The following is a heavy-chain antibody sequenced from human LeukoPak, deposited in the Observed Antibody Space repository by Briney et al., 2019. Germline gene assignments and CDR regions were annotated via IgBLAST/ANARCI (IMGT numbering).Heavy chain of an antibody. CDR2: IYHSGST. CDR1: GGSFSGYY. V-gene: IGHV4-38-2*02. CDR3: ARDEAVAGDLFDY. D-gene: IGHD6-19*01. J-gene: IGHJ4*02. Sequence: SETLSLTCAVYGGSFSGYYWGWIRQPPGKGLEWIGSIYHSGSTYYNPSLKSRVAISVDTSKNQFSLKLSSVTAADTTVYYCARDEAVAGDLFDYWGQGTLVTVSS.